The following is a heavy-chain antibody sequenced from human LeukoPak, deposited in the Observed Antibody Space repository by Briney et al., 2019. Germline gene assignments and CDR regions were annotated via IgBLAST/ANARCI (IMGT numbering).Heavy chain of an antibody. D-gene: IGHD2-2*01. CDR3: AKDSSRQLYCSSTSCYPYTY. CDR1: GFTFSSYA. V-gene: IGHV3-23*01. Sequence: PGGSLRLSCAASGFTFSSYAMSWVRQAPGKGVEWVSAISGSGGSTYYADSVKGRFTISRDNSKTTLYLQMNSLRAEDTAVYYCAKDSSRQLYCSSTSCYPYTYWGQGTLVTVSS. CDR2: ISGSGGST. J-gene: IGHJ4*02.